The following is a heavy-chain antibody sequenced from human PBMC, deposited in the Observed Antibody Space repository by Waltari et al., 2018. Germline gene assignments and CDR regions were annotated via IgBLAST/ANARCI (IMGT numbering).Heavy chain of an antibody. CDR3: ARARGKIDGSRGYYNFDF. V-gene: IGHV4-4*07. CDR1: EGSISTYY. J-gene: IGHJ4*02. Sequence: QVQLQESGTGLVKPSETLSLTCTVSEGSISTYYWSWIRQPAEKGLEWIGRIYSSGDTTYNPSLMRRVTMSVDTYKNLFSLKLTSVTVADTAVYYCARARGKIDGSRGYYNFDFWGQGTLGTVSS. D-gene: IGHD3-10*01. CDR2: IYSSGDT.